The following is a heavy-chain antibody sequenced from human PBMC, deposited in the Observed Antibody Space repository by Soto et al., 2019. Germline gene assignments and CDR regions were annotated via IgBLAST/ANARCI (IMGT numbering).Heavy chain of an antibody. J-gene: IGHJ4*02. D-gene: IGHD4-4*01. CDR3: ARGPSTVTTFPFDF. V-gene: IGHV4-34*01. CDR2: INHSGST. Sequence: SETLSLTCAVYGGSFSGYYWSWIRQPPGKGLEWIGEINHSGSTNYNPSLKSRVTISVDTSKNQFSLKLSSVTAADTAVYYCARGPSTVTTFPFDFWGQGTLVTVDS. CDR1: GGSFSGYY.